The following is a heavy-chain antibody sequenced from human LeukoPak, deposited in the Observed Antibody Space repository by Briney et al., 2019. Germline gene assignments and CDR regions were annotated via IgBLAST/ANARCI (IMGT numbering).Heavy chain of an antibody. J-gene: IGHJ4*02. CDR2: INHSGST. CDR3: ARGRGSGSPGPVDY. D-gene: IGHD3-22*01. CDR1: GGSFSGYC. V-gene: IGHV4-34*01. Sequence: SETLSLTCAVYGGSFSGYCWSWIRQPPGKGLEWIGEINHSGSTNYNPSLKSRVTISVDTSKDQFSLKLSSVTAADTAVYYCARGRGSGSPGPVDYWGQGTLVTVSS.